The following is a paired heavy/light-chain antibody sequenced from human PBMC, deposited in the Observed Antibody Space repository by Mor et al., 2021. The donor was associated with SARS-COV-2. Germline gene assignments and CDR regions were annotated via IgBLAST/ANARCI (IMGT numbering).Light chain of an antibody. Sequence: QSALTQPASVSGSPGQSITISCIGTSSDVGNYNYVSWHQQLPGKAPRVIIYDVTSRPSGVSSRFSGSKSGNTASLTISGLQADDEGDYYCSSYTTIGTSYLFGAGTKVTVL. CDR3: SSYTTIGTSYL. CDR2: DVT. CDR1: SSDVGNYNY. V-gene: IGLV2-14*03. J-gene: IGLJ1*01.
Heavy chain of an antibody. CDR3: ARGRTISGVVRYFDH. CDR2: IIPLFGTT. J-gene: IGHJ4*02. CDR1: GGTFTDYI. V-gene: IGHV1-69*06. D-gene: IGHD3-3*01. Sequence: QVQLVQSGAEVKKPGSSVKVSCKASGGTFTDYIVSWVRQAPGQGPEWMGGIIPLFGTTYYQQRFQGRVTVTADKSTNTAYMELSNLRSDDTAVYYCARGRTISGVVRYFDHWGQGTRVTVSS.